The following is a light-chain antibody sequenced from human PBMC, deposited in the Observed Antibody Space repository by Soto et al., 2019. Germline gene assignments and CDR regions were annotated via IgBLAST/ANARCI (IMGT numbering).Light chain of an antibody. CDR2: DAC. J-gene: IGKJ4*01. Sequence: DIQMTQSPSTLSASVGDRVTITCRASQSISSWLAWYQQKPGKAPKLLIYDACSLESGVPSRFSGSGSDTEFTLTSNNLQPDNFATYHCQQYNRYSLTFGGGTKVEIK. V-gene: IGKV1-5*01. CDR1: QSISSW. CDR3: QQYNRYSLT.